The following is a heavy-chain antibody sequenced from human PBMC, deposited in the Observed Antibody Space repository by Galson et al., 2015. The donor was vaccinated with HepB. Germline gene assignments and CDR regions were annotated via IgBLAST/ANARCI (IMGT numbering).Heavy chain of an antibody. D-gene: IGHD3-10*01. Sequence: SLRLSCAASGFTFSSYSMNWVRQAPGKGLEWVSSISSSSYYIYYADSVKGRFTISRDNAKNSLYLQMNSLRVEDTAVYYCASDSSFYASGGYWGQGTLVTVSS. V-gene: IGHV3-21*01. CDR1: GFTFSSYS. J-gene: IGHJ4*02. CDR3: ASDSSFYASGGY. CDR2: ISSSSYYI.